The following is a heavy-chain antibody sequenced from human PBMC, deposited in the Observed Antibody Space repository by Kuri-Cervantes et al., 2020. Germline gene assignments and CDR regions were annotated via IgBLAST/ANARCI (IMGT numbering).Heavy chain of an antibody. J-gene: IGHJ6*02. D-gene: IGHD3-10*01. CDR2: IFSNDEK. CDR3: AYIIMAAPVGFGLDV. CDR1: GFSLSNARMG. V-gene: IGHV2-26*01. Sequence: SGPTLVKPTETLTLTCTVSGFSLSNARMGVSWIRQPPGKALEWLAHIFSNDEKSYSTSLKSRLTISKDTSKSQVVLTMTNMDPVDTATYYCAYIIMAAPVGFGLDVWGQGTTGTVSS.